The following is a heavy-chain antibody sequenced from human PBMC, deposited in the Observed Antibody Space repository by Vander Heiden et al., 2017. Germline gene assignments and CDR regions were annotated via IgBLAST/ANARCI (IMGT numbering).Heavy chain of an antibody. D-gene: IGHD6-19*01. CDR1: GGSFSGYY. V-gene: IGHV4-34*01. CDR3: ARGSSGALAVTKTNWFDP. CDR2: INHSGST. Sequence: QVQLQQWGTGLLKPSETLSLTCAVYGGSFSGYYWSWIRQPPGKGLEWIGEINHSGSTNYNPSLKIRVTISVDTSKNQFSLKLSSVTAADTAVYYCARGSSGALAVTKTNWFDPWGQVTLVTVSS. J-gene: IGHJ5*02.